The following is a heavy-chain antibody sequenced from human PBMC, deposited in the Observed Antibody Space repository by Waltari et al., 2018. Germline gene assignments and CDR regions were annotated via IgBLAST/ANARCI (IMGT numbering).Heavy chain of an antibody. D-gene: IGHD2-21*01. V-gene: IGHV4-34*01. J-gene: IGHJ5*02. CDR2: INHSGST. CDR1: GGSFSGYY. Sequence: QVQLQQWGAGLLKPSETLSLTCAVYGGSFSGYYWSWIRQPPGKGLEWIGEINHSGSTNYNPSLKSRVTISVDTSKNQFSLKLSSVTAADTAVYYCARWVRSWHIEVVINGGWFDPWGQGTLVTVSS. CDR3: ARWVRSWHIEVVINGGWFDP.